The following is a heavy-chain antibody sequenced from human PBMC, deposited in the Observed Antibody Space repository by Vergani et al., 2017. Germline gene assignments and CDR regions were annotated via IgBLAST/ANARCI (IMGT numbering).Heavy chain of an antibody. CDR2: IYTSGST. Sequence: QVQLQESGPGLVKPSETLSLTCTVSGGSISSYYWSWIRQPAGKGLEWIGRIYTSGSTDYNPSLKSRVTMSVDTAKNQFSLKLSSVTAADTAVYYCARDQIAVAGTTYEGSNYGMDVWGQGTTVTVSS. D-gene: IGHD6-19*01. V-gene: IGHV4-4*07. CDR3: ARDQIAVAGTTYEGSNYGMDV. J-gene: IGHJ6*02. CDR1: GGSISSYY.